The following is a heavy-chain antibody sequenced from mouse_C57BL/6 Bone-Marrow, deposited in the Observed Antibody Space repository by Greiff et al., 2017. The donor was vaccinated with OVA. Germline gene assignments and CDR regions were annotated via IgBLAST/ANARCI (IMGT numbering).Heavy chain of an antibody. CDR1: GFTFSDFY. CDR2: SRNKANDYTT. J-gene: IGHJ4*01. D-gene: IGHD1-1*01. V-gene: IGHV7-1*01. CDR3: ARDLYYYGSSYGAMDY. Sequence: VESGGGLVQSGRSLRLSCATSGFTFSDFYMEWVRQAPGKGLEWIAASRNKANDYTTEYSASVKGRFIVSRDTSQSILYLQMNALRAEDTAIYYCARDLYYYGSSYGAMDYWGQGTSVTVS.